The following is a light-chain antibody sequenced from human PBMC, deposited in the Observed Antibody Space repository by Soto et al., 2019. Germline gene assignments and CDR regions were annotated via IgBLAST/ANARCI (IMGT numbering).Light chain of an antibody. CDR1: SSDVGGYNY. V-gene: IGLV2-14*01. Sequence: QSALTQPASVSGSPGQSSTISCTGTSSDVGGYNYVSWYQQHPGKAPKLMIYDVSNRPSGVSDRFSGSKSGNTASLTISGLQAEDEAEYYCSSYTSSSTLVFGGGTKLTVL. CDR3: SSYTSSSTLV. J-gene: IGLJ2*01. CDR2: DVS.